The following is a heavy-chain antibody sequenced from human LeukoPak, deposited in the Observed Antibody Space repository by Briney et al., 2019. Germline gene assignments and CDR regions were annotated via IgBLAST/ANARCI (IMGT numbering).Heavy chain of an antibody. Sequence: ASVKVSSKASGGTFSSYTISWVRQAPGQGLEWMGRIIPILGIANYAQKFQGRVTITADKSTSTAYMELSSLRSEDTAVYYCARVPSEMATIGGDYWGQGTLVTVSS. CDR3: ARVPSEMATIGGDY. CDR2: IIPILGIA. CDR1: GGTFSSYT. V-gene: IGHV1-69*02. D-gene: IGHD5-24*01. J-gene: IGHJ4*02.